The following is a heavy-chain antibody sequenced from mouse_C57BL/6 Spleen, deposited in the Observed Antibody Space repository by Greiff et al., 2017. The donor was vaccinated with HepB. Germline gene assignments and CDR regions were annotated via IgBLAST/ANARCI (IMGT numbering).Heavy chain of an antibody. D-gene: IGHD1-1*01. Sequence: EVQRVESGGGLVKPGGSLKLSCAASGFTFSSYAMSWVRQTPEKRLEWVATISDGGSYTYYPDNVKGRFTISRDNAKNNLYLQMSHLKSEDTAMYYCARDPYYYGSSTGYFDVWGTGTTVTVSS. V-gene: IGHV5-4*01. CDR3: ARDPYYYGSSTGYFDV. CDR1: GFTFSSYA. J-gene: IGHJ1*03. CDR2: ISDGGSYT.